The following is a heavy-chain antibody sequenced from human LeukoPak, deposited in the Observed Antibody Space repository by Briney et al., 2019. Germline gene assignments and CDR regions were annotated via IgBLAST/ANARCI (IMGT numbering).Heavy chain of an antibody. Sequence: GGSLRLSCAASGFTFSNAWMSWVRQAPGKGLEWFGQIKTKTQGEATDYAAPVKGRFTISRDDSKNTLFLQMSSLKTEDTAVYYCTAGVGATAQDYWGQGTLVTVSS. CDR2: IKTKTQGEAT. CDR3: TAGVGATAQDY. V-gene: IGHV3-15*01. D-gene: IGHD1-26*01. CDR1: GFTFSNAW. J-gene: IGHJ4*02.